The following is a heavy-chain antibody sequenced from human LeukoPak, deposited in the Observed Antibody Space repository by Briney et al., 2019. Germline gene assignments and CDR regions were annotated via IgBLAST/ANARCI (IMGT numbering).Heavy chain of an antibody. CDR2: INPNSGGT. CDR1: GYTFTGYY. CDR3: ARDRALLWFGSPLYYFDY. D-gene: IGHD3-10*01. Sequence: ASVKVSCKASGYTFTGYYMHWVRQAPGQGLEWMGWINPNSGGTNYAQKFQGRVTMTRDTSISTAYMELSRLRSDDTAVYYCARDRALLWFGSPLYYFDYWGQGTLVTVSS. V-gene: IGHV1-2*02. J-gene: IGHJ4*02.